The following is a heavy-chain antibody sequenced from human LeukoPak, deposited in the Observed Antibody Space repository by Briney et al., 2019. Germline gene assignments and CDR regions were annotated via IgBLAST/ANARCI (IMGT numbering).Heavy chain of an antibody. D-gene: IGHD2-2*01. CDR2: IRYDGSNK. J-gene: IGHJ4*02. CDR3: AKGPSYCSSTSCYYFDY. CDR1: GFTFDDYA. Sequence: GGSLRLSCAASGFTFDDYAMHWVRQAPGKGLEWGAFIRYDGSNKYYADSVKGRFTISRDNSKNTLYLQMNSLRAEDTAVYYCAKGPSYCSSTSCYYFDYWGQGTLVTVSS. V-gene: IGHV3-30*02.